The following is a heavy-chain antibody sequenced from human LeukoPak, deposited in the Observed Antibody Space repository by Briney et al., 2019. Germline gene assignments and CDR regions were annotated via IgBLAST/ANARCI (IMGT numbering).Heavy chain of an antibody. CDR3: ARGTSSSWSHNFDY. J-gene: IGHJ4*02. CDR2: INHSGST. D-gene: IGHD6-13*01. V-gene: IGHV4-34*01. CDR1: GGSFSGYY. Sequence: PSETLSLTCAVYGGSFSGYYWSWIRQPPGKGLESIGEINHSGSTNYNPSLKSRVTISVDTSKNQFSLKLSSVTAADTAVYYCARGTSSSWSHNFDYWGQGTLVTVSS.